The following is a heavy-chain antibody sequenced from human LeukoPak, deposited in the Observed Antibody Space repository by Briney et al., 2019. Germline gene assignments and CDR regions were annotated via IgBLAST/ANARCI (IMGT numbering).Heavy chain of an antibody. CDR1: GGSISSGDYY. Sequence: SETLSLTCTVSGGSISSGDYYWSWIRQPPGKGLEWIGYIYYSGSTHYNPSLKSRVTISVDTSKNQFSLKLSSVTAADTAVYYCASRYYYDSSGYVWGQGTLVTVSS. CDR3: ASRYYYDSSGYV. D-gene: IGHD3-22*01. J-gene: IGHJ4*02. V-gene: IGHV4-30-4*01. CDR2: IYYSGST.